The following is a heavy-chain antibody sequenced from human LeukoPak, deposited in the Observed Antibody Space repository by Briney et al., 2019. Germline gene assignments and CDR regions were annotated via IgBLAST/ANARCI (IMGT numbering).Heavy chain of an antibody. Sequence: GGSLRLSCAASGFTFSSYWMSWVRQAPGKGLEWVANIKQDGSEKYYVDSVKGRFTISRDNATNSLYLQMNSLRAEDTAVNYCARGRGIAEWFDPWGQGTLVTVSS. D-gene: IGHD6-13*01. CDR1: GFTFSSYW. J-gene: IGHJ5*02. CDR3: ARGRGIAEWFDP. CDR2: IKQDGSEK. V-gene: IGHV3-7*01.